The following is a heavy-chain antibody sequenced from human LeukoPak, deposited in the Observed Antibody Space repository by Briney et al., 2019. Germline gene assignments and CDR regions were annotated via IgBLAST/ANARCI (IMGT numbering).Heavy chain of an antibody. Sequence: PSETLSLTCTVSGGSISSSSYYWGWIRQPPGKGLEWIGSNYYSGSTYYNPSLKSRVTISVDTSKNQFSLKLSSVTAADTAVYYCARGMVDCSGGSCYSPLDYWGQGTLVTVSS. CDR1: GGSISSSSYY. V-gene: IGHV4-39*07. CDR3: ARGMVDCSGGSCYSPLDY. J-gene: IGHJ4*02. CDR2: NYYSGST. D-gene: IGHD2-15*01.